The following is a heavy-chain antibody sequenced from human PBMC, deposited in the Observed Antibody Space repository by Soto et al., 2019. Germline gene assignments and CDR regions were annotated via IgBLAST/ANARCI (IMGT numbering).Heavy chain of an antibody. CDR1: GGSFIGYY. V-gene: IGHV4-34*01. CDR2: INHSGST. J-gene: IGHJ3*02. CDR3: ARAPEIDGYSYGPSDAFDI. D-gene: IGHD5-18*01. Sequence: SETLSLTCAVYGGSFIGYYWSWIRQPPGKGLEWIGEINHSGSTNYNPSLKSRVTISVDTSKNQFSLKLSSVTAADTAVYYCARAPEIDGYSYGPSDAFDIWGQGTMVTVSS.